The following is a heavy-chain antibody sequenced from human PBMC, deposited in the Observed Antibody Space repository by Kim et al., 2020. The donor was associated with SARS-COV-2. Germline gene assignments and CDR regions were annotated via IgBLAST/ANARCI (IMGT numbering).Heavy chain of an antibody. V-gene: IGHV1-58*01. D-gene: IGHD3-10*01. Sequence: SVKVSCKASGFTFTSSAVQWVRQARGQRLEWIGWIVVGSGNTNYAQKFQERVTITRDMSTSTAYMELSSLRSEDTAVYYCAADRVGRWFGESHPYYFDSWGQGTLVTVSS. CDR2: IVVGSGNT. J-gene: IGHJ4*02. CDR1: GFTFTSSA. CDR3: AADRVGRWFGESHPYYFDS.